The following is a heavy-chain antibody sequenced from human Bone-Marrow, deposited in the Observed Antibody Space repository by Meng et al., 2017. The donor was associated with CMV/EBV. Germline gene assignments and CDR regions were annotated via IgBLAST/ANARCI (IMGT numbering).Heavy chain of an antibody. J-gene: IGHJ4*02. Sequence: GESLKISCAASGFTFSSYSMNWVRQAPGKGLEWVSSISSSSSYIYYADSVKGRFTISRDNAKNSLYLQMNSLRAEDTAVYYCARLKHYYGSGSYYNGFDYWGQRTLVTVSS. D-gene: IGHD3-10*01. CDR3: ARLKHYYGSGSYYNGFDY. CDR2: ISSSSSYI. CDR1: GFTFSSYS. V-gene: IGHV3-21*01.